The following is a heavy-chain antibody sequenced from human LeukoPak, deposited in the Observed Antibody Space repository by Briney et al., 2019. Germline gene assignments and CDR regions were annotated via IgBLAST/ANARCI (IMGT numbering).Heavy chain of an antibody. Sequence: GASVKVSCKASGGTFSSYAISRVRQAPGQGLEWMGIINPSGGSTSYAQKFQGRVTMTRDTSTSTVYMELSSLRSEDTAVYYCARDGTAHFDYWGQGTLVTVSS. CDR2: INPSGGST. D-gene: IGHD6-13*01. CDR3: ARDGTAHFDY. CDR1: GGTFSSYA. J-gene: IGHJ4*02. V-gene: IGHV1-46*01.